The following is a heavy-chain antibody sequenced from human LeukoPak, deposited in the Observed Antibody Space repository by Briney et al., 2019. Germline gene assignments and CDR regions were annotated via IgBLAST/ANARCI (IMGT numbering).Heavy chain of an antibody. J-gene: IGHJ6*02. CDR1: GFTFSSYA. V-gene: IGHV3-23*01. CDR3: AKDGTYCSSTSCPGAYYYYYGMDV. D-gene: IGHD2-2*01. Sequence: PGGSLRLSCAASGFTFSSYAMSWVRQAPGKGLEWVSAISGSGGSTYYADSVKGRFTISGDNSKNTLYLQMNSLRAEDTAVYYCAKDGTYCSSTSCPGAYYYYYGMDVWGQGTTVTVSS. CDR2: ISGSGGST.